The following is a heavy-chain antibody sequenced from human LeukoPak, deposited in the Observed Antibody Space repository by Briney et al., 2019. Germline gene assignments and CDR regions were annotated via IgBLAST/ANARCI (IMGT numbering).Heavy chain of an antibody. V-gene: IGHV1-69*01. D-gene: IGHD3-3*01. Sequence: SVKVSCKASGGTFSSYAISWVRQAPGQGLEWMGGIIPIFGTANYAQKFQGRVTITADESTSTAYMELSSLRSEDTAVYYCARDTAYTIFGVVIDYWYFDLWGRGTLVTVSS. CDR3: ARDTAYTIFGVVIDYWYFDL. J-gene: IGHJ2*01. CDR1: GGTFSSYA. CDR2: IIPIFGTA.